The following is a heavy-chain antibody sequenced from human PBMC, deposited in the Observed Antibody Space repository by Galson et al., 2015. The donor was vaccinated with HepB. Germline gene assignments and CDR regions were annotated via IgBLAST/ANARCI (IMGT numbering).Heavy chain of an antibody. J-gene: IGHJ6*02. D-gene: IGHD6-13*01. CDR3: ARDPLAGYSSSWPKFDYYYYGMDV. V-gene: IGHV6-1*01. CDR1: GDSVSSNSAA. Sequence: CAISGDSVSSNSAAWNWIRQSPSRGLEWLGRTYYRSKWYNDYAVSVKSRITINPDTSKNQFSLQLNSVTPEDTAVYYCARDPLAGYSSSWPKFDYYYYGMDVWGQGTTVTVSS. CDR2: TYYRSKWYN.